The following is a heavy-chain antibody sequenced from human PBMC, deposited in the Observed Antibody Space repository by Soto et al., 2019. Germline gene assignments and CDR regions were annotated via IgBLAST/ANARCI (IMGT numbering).Heavy chain of an antibody. J-gene: IGHJ6*03. Sequence: QVQLQESGPGLVKPSETLSLTCTVSGDSISSSYWNWIRQAPGKGLEWLGYIDDTGSTNYNPSLKSRVTLSVDPSNNQYSLKLSSMTAADTAVYYCARVVLDWLLRDSYYYYMDVWGKGTTVTVSS. V-gene: IGHV4-59*01. D-gene: IGHD3-3*01. CDR3: ARVVLDWLLRDSYYYYMDV. CDR1: GDSISSSY. CDR2: IDDTGST.